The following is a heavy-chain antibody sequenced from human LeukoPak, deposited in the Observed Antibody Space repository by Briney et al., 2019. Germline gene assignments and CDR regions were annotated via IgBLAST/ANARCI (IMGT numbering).Heavy chain of an antibody. CDR3: ARPLTGYSYFDY. V-gene: IGHV4-39*01. J-gene: IGHJ4*02. Sequence: SETLSLTCTVSGGSISSSPHYWGWIRQPPGKGLEWIGSVYYSGSTSYNPPLKSRVTISVDTSKNQFSLKLNSVTAADTAVYYCARPLTGYSYFDYWGQGTLVTVSS. D-gene: IGHD3-9*01. CDR2: VYYSGST. CDR1: GGSISSSPHY.